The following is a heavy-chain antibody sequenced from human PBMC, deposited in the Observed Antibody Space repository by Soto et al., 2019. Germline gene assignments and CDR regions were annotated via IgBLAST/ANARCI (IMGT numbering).Heavy chain of an antibody. J-gene: IGHJ4*02. V-gene: IGHV4-59*01. D-gene: IGHD6-19*01. CDR2: ISYTGST. Sequence: SETLSLTCTVSGGSITSFYWSWIRQTPGKGLEWIGHISYTGSTNYNPSLKSRVTIAVDTSKNQFSLNPTSVTAADTAVYYCAREGNGWYYSDYWGQGALVTVSS. CDR3: AREGNGWYYSDY. CDR1: GGSITSFY.